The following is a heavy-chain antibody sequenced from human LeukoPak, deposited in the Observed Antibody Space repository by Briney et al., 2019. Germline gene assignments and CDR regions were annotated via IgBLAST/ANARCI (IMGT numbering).Heavy chain of an antibody. CDR1: GYTFTGYH. D-gene: IGHD3-9*01. CDR3: ARYYYDILTGYSNWFDP. J-gene: IGHJ5*02. CDR2: INPNSGGT. V-gene: IGHV1-2*02. Sequence: VASVKVSCKASGYTFTGYHMHWVRQAPGQGLEWMGWINPNSGGTNYAQKFQGRVTMTRDTSISTAYMELSRLRSDDTAVYYCARYYYDILTGYSNWFDPWSQGTLVTVSS.